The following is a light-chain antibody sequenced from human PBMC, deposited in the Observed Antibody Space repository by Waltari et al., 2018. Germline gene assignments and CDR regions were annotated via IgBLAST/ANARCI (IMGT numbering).Light chain of an antibody. CDR1: QSVSNNY. CDR2: GAS. V-gene: IGKV3-20*01. Sequence: NVLTQSPGTLSLSPGERATLSCRASQSVSNNYLAWFQQQPGQAPMLLISGASSRATGIPDLFSGSGSGTDFTVTISRLEPEDSAVYFCHLYGSARTFGGGTKVEIK. J-gene: IGKJ4*01. CDR3: HLYGSART.